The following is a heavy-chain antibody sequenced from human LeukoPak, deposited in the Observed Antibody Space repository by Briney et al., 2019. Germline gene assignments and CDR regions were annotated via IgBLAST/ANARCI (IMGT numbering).Heavy chain of an antibody. CDR1: GGSVSGYH. J-gene: IGHJ4*02. V-gene: IGHV4-4*07. CDR3: ARGSGSYPPLDY. CDR2: IYTSGST. Sequence: SETLSLTCTVSGGSVSGYHWSWVRKPAGKGLEWIGRIYTSGSTNYNPSLKGRVTMSVDTSKNQFSLELSSVTAADTAVYYCARGSGSYPPLDYWGQGTLVTVSS. D-gene: IGHD3-10*01.